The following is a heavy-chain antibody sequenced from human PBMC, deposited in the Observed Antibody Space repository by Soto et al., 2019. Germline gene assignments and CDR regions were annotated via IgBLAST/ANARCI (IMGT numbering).Heavy chain of an antibody. J-gene: IGHJ6*02. CDR3: ARDIAARHHYYYYGMDV. CDR2: TYYRSKWYN. D-gene: IGHD6-6*01. Sequence: SQTLSLTCAISGDSVSSNSAAWNWIRQSPSRGLEWLGRTYYRSKWYNDYAVSVKSRMTINPDTSKNQFSLQLNSVTPEDTAVYYCARDIAARHHYYYYGMDVWGQGTTVTVSS. V-gene: IGHV6-1*01. CDR1: GDSVSSNSAA.